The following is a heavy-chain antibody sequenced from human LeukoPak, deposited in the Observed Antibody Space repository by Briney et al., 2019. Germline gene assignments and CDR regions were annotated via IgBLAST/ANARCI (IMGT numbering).Heavy chain of an antibody. V-gene: IGHV4-4*02. Sequence: PSETLSLTCAVSGGSISSSNWWSWVRQPPGKGLEWIGCIYYSGSTYYNPSLKSRVTISVDMSKSQFSLRLTSVTAADTAVYYCAKKNDFDIWGQGTLVTVSS. J-gene: IGHJ3*02. CDR3: AKKNDFDI. CDR2: IYYSGST. CDR1: GGSISSSNW. D-gene: IGHD2/OR15-2a*01.